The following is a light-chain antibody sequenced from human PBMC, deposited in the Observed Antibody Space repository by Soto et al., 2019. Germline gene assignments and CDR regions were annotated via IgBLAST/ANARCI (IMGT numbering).Light chain of an antibody. CDR3: QQFGSSPGFT. CDR1: QSINNRY. J-gene: IGKJ3*01. CDR2: GAS. Sequence: EIVLTQSPGTLSLSPGERATLSCRASQSINNRYLAWYHQKPGQAPRLLIYGASSRATGIPDRFSGSGSGTEFTLTISRLEPEDFAVYYCQQFGSSPGFTFGPGTKVDMK. V-gene: IGKV3-20*01.